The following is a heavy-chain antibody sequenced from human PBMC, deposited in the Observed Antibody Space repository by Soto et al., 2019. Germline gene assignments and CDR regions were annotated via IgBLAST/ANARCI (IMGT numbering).Heavy chain of an antibody. J-gene: IGHJ4*02. Sequence: QITLKESGPTLVKPTQTLTLTCTFSGFSLSTSGVSVGWIRQPPGKALEWLALIYWDADKRLRPSQKSRLTITKDNSKNQVVLAMSDMDPVDTATYYCAHRYCSGGRCLTCGHWGQGTLVTVSS. D-gene: IGHD2-15*01. CDR3: AHRYCSGGRCLTCGH. V-gene: IGHV2-5*02. CDR2: IYWDADK. CDR1: GFSLSTSGVS.